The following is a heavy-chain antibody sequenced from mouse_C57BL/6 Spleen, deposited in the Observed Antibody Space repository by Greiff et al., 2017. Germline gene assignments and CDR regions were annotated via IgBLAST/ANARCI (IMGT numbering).Heavy chain of an antibody. V-gene: IGHV5-16*01. J-gene: IGHJ2*01. Sequence: DVKLVESEGGLVQPGSSMKLSCTASGFTFSDYYMAWVRQVPEKGLEWVANINYDGSSTYYLDSLKSRFIISRDNAKNILYLQMSSLKSEDTATYYCARARTGFPLFDYWGQGTTLTVSS. CDR1: GFTFSDYY. CDR3: ARARTGFPLFDY. CDR2: INYDGSST.